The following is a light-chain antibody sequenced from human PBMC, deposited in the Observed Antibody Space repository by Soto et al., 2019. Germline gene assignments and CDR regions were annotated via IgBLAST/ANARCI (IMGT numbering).Light chain of an antibody. V-gene: IGKV1-39*01. CDR2: SAS. Sequence: DIQMTQSPSSLSASVGDRVTITCRASQSISSYLNWYQQKPGKAPNLLIYSASSLESGVPSRFSGSESGTDFTLTISSLQPEDFAIYYCQQSYTTPYTFGQGTKLEIK. CDR3: QQSYTTPYT. CDR1: QSISSY. J-gene: IGKJ2*01.